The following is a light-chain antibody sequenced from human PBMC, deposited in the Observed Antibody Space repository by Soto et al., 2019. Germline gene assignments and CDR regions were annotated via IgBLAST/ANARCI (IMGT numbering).Light chain of an antibody. V-gene: IGLV2-14*01. J-gene: IGLJ1*01. CDR3: SSYRSTNTYV. CDR2: EVT. CDR1: SSDIGDYNY. Sequence: QSALTQPAPVSGSPGQSITISCTGTSSDIGDYNYVSWYQQHPGKAPKVMIYEVTNRPSGVSDRFSGSKSGNTASLTISGLQAEDEADYHCSSYRSTNTYVFGTGTKVTVL.